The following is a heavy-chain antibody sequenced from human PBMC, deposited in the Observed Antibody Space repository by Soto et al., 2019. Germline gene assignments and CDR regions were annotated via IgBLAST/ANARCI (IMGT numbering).Heavy chain of an antibody. CDR3: ARGRGGHRWELLAGFHYYGMDV. Sequence: ASVKVSCKASGYTFTSYDINWVRQATGQGLEWMGWMNPNSGNTGYAQKFQGRVTMTRNTSISTAYMELSSLRSEDTAVYYCARGRGGHRWELLAGFHYYGMDVWGQGTTVTVSS. CDR2: MNPNSGNT. V-gene: IGHV1-8*01. D-gene: IGHD1-26*01. CDR1: GYTFTSYD. J-gene: IGHJ6*02.